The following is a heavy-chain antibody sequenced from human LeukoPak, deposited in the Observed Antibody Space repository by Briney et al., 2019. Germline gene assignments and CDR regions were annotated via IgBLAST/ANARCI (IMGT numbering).Heavy chain of an antibody. D-gene: IGHD5-24*01. V-gene: IGHV4-4*02. J-gene: IGHJ4*02. CDR1: GGSISSANW. Sequence: SETLSLTCAVSGGSISSANWWSWVRQPPGKGLEWIGGIYLGGRTNYNPSLKSRVTISIDTSKNQFSLKLISVTAADTALYYCARHMATPGTRGFDSWGQGTLVTVSS. CDR2: IYLGGRT. CDR3: ARHMATPGTRGFDS.